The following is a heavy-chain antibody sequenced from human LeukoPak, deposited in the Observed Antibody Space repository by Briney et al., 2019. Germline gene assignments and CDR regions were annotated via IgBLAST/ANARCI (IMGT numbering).Heavy chain of an antibody. D-gene: IGHD3-22*01. J-gene: IGHJ4*02. CDR1: GGSISSYY. V-gene: IGHV4-59*08. Sequence: SETLSLTCTVSGGSISSYYWSWIRQPPGKGLEWIGYISYSGSTNYNPSLKSRVTISVDTSKNQFSLKLSSVTAADTAVYYCARGYDSSGYEAYRSYYFDYWGQGTLVTVSS. CDR2: ISYSGST. CDR3: ARGYDSSGYEAYRSYYFDY.